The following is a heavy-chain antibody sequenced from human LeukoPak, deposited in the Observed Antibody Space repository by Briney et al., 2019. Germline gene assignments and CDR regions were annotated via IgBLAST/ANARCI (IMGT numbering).Heavy chain of an antibody. D-gene: IGHD3-10*01. J-gene: IGHJ5*02. CDR1: GFTFSRYE. CDR2: MSSSGITI. Sequence: GGSLRLSCAASGFTFSRYEMNWDRQAPGKGLEWISYMSSSGITIYYADSVKGRFTISRDNAKNSLYLQMNSLRAEDTAVYYCARGASGIGGIRFDPWGQGTLVTVSS. CDR3: ARGASGIGGIRFDP. V-gene: IGHV3-48*03.